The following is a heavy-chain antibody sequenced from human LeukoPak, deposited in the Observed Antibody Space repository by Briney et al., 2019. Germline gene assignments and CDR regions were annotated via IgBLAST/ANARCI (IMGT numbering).Heavy chain of an antibody. CDR1: GGSFSGYY. J-gene: IGHJ4*02. Sequence: SETLSLTCAVYGGSFSGYYWSWIRQPPGKGLEWIGEINHSGSTNYNPSLKSRVTISVDTSKNQFSLKLSSVTTADTAVYYCARQGSRWVAGYSSSWYMGYWGQGTLVTVSS. D-gene: IGHD6-13*01. V-gene: IGHV4-34*01. CDR3: ARQGSRWVAGYSSSWYMGY. CDR2: INHSGST.